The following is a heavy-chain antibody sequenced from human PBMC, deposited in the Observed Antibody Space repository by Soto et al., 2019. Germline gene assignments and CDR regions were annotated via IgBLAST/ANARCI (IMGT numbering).Heavy chain of an antibody. V-gene: IGHV4-34*01. CDR3: ARGSIPAAGGGDY. Sequence: SETLSLTCAVYGGSFSGYYWSWIRQSPGKGLGWIGEINHSGSTNYDPSLKSRVTISVDTSKNQFSLKLSSVTAADTAVYYCARGSIPAAGGGDYWGQGTLVTVSS. J-gene: IGHJ4*02. D-gene: IGHD6-13*01. CDR2: INHSGST. CDR1: GGSFSGYY.